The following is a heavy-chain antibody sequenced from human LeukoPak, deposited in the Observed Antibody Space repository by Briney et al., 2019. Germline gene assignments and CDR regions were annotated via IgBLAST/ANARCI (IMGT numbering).Heavy chain of an antibody. Sequence: GASVKVSCKTSGYTFTNYAMNWVRQAPGQGLEWMGWINRNTGNPTYAQGFTGRFVFSLDTSVTTTYLQISGLKAEDTAVYYCARAYQRLGGLSFPDSWGQGTLVTVSS. CDR2: INRNTGNP. V-gene: IGHV7-4-1*02. D-gene: IGHD3-16*02. CDR1: GYTFTNYA. CDR3: ARAYQRLGGLSFPDS. J-gene: IGHJ5*01.